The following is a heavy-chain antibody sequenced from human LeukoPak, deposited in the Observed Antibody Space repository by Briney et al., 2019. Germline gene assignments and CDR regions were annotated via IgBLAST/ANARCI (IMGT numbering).Heavy chain of an antibody. Sequence: GGSLRLSCAASGFTFSGSAMHWVRQASGKGLEWVGRIRSKANSYATAYAASVKGRFTISRDDSKNTAYLQMNSLKTEDTAVYYCTRQKSSSSLFYYYYYYMDVWGKGTTVTVSS. V-gene: IGHV3-73*01. CDR3: TRQKSSSSLFYYYYYYMDV. J-gene: IGHJ6*03. CDR2: IRSKANSYAT. D-gene: IGHD6-6*01. CDR1: GFTFSGSA.